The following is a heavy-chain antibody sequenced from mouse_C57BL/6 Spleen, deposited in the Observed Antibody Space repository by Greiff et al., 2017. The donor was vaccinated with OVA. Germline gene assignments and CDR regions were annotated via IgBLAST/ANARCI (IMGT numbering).Heavy chain of an antibody. J-gene: IGHJ2*01. CDR1: GYTFTSYW. CDR2: IHPNSGST. Sequence: VQLQQPGAELVKPGASVKLSCKASGYTFTSYWMHWVKQRPGQGLEWIGMIHPNSGSTNYNEKFKSKATLTVDKSSSTAYIQLSSLTSEDSAVYYCARAVYYGSRYYFDYWGQGTTLTVSS. D-gene: IGHD1-1*01. CDR3: ARAVYYGSRYYFDY. V-gene: IGHV1-64*01.